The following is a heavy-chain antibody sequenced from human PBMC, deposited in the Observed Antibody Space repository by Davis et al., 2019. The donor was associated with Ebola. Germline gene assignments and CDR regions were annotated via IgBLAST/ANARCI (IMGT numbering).Heavy chain of an antibody. CDR1: GYTFTSYY. CDR2: INPSGGST. V-gene: IGHV1-46*01. J-gene: IGHJ6*02. CDR3: ARDRGYYDMDV. D-gene: IGHD3-10*01. Sequence: AASVKVSCKASGYTFTSYYMHWVRQAPGQGLEWMGIINPSGGSTSYAQKFQGRVTMTTDTSTSTAYMELRSLRSDDTAVYYCARDRGYYDMDVWGQGTTVTVSS.